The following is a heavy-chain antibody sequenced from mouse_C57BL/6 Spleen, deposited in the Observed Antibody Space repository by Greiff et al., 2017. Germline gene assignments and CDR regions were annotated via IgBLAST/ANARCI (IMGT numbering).Heavy chain of an antibody. CDR2: IYPGDGDT. V-gene: IGHV1-82*01. D-gene: IGHD3-2*02. Sequence: VQLQESGPELVKPGASVKISCKASGYAFSSSWMNWVKQRPGKGLEWIGRIYPGDGDTNYNGKFKGKATLTADKSSSTAYMQLRSLTSEDSAVSFCASPNSSGSWFAYWGQGTLVTVSA. CDR3: ASPNSSGSWFAY. CDR1: GYAFSSSW. J-gene: IGHJ3*01.